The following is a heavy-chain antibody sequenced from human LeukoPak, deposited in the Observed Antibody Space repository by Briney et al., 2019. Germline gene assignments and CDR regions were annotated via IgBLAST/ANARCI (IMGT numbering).Heavy chain of an antibody. CDR2: IYYSGST. D-gene: IGHD6-13*01. CDR3: AREIIAAAGLSNFGY. J-gene: IGHJ4*02. Sequence: SQTLPLTCTVSGGSISSGDYYWSWIRQPPGKGLEWIGYIYYSGSTYYNPSLKSRVTISVDTSKNQFSLKLSSVTAADTAVYYCAREIIAAAGLSNFGYWGQGTLVTVSS. V-gene: IGHV4-30-4*08. CDR1: GGSISSGDYY.